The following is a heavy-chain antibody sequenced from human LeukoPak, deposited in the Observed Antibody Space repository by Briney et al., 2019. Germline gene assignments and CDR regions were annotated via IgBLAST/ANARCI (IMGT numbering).Heavy chain of an antibody. D-gene: IGHD6-13*01. J-gene: IGHJ4*02. Sequence: GESLKISCQCSGYSFTSYWIGWVRQMPGKGLEWMGILYPGDSDTRYSPSFQGQVAFSADKSIGTAYLQWNTLKASDTAIYYCARFNLAAGPFDYWGQGTLVTVSS. CDR3: ARFNLAAGPFDY. CDR2: LYPGDSDT. CDR1: GYSFTSYW. V-gene: IGHV5-51*01.